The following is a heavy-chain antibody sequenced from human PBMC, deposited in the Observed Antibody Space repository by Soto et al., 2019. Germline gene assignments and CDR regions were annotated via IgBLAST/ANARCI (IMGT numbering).Heavy chain of an antibody. V-gene: IGHV1-18*01. J-gene: IGHJ4*02. D-gene: IGHD3-10*01. CDR3: ARDWRYYGSGDSGYFDY. CDR1: GYTFTSYG. CDR2: NSAYNGNT. Sequence: QVQLVQSGAEVKKPGASVKVSCKASGYTFTSYGISWVRQAPGQGLEWMGWNSAYNGNTNYAQKLQGRVTMTTDTSTSTAYMELRSLRSDDTAVYYCARDWRYYGSGDSGYFDYWGQGTLVTVSS.